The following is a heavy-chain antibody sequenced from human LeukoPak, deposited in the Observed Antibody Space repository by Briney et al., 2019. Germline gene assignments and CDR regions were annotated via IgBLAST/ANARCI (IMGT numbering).Heavy chain of an antibody. D-gene: IGHD3-3*01. J-gene: IGHJ5*02. V-gene: IGHV3-7*01. Sequence: GGSLRLSCAASGFTFSNAWMSWVRQAPGKGLEWVANIKQDGSEKYYVDSVKGRFTISRDNAKNSLYLQMNSLRAEDTAVYYCARDLLDFWSGYFWFDPWGQGTLVTVSS. CDR1: GFTFSNAW. CDR3: ARDLLDFWSGYFWFDP. CDR2: IKQDGSEK.